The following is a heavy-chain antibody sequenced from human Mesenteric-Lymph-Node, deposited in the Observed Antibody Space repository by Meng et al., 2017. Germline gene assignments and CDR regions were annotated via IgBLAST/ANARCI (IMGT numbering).Heavy chain of an antibody. J-gene: IGHJ3*02. Sequence: QVDVVGSGGGLVKPGGYLRLYCAASGLTFSDYFMSWIRQAPGKGLEWVSYISSSGSTIYYADSVKGRFTISRDNAKNSLYLQMNSLRAEDTAVYYCARDSGGTRGDAFDIWGQGTMVTVSS. D-gene: IGHD1-26*01. CDR3: ARDSGGTRGDAFDI. V-gene: IGHV3-11*01. CDR1: GLTFSDYF. CDR2: ISSSGSTI.